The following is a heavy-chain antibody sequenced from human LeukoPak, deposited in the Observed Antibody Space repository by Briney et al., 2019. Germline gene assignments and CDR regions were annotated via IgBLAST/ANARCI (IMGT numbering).Heavy chain of an antibody. Sequence: LPGGSLRLSCAASGFTFSSYSRNWVRQAPGKGLEWVSYISSSGSTIYYADSVKGRFTISRDNAKNSLYLQMNSLRAEDTAVYYCAREASGPYDTPPPSDAFDIWGQGTMVTVSS. V-gene: IGHV3-48*04. J-gene: IGHJ3*02. D-gene: IGHD3-22*01. CDR3: AREASGPYDTPPPSDAFDI. CDR1: GFTFSSYS. CDR2: ISSSGSTI.